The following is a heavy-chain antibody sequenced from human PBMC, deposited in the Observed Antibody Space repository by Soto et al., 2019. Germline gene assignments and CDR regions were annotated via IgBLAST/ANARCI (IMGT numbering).Heavy chain of an antibody. Sequence: SSVKVSCKASGYTFTDYFIHWVRQAPGQGLEWMGWINPKSGGTNYAPNFQGRVTMTRDTSTSTAYMELTWLRFDDTAVHYCARYRRSTAIKDDNWGQGTLGTLSS. V-gene: IGHV1-2*02. CDR1: GYTFTDYF. CDR3: ARYRRSTAIKDDN. CDR2: INPKSGGT. D-gene: IGHD2-21*02. J-gene: IGHJ4*02.